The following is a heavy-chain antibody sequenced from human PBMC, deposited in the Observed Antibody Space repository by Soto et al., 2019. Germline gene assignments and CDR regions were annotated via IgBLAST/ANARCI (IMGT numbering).Heavy chain of an antibody. Sequence: QVQLVQSGAEMKKPGSSVKVSCQSSGGTFNTYAMNWVRQAPGQGPEWMGDISPMFGAANYAPKFQGRVTTTADQSTDASYMQLSSLTSEDTALYFCAREVQVHTPAFVYWGQGTLVTVSS. V-gene: IGHV1-69*19. CDR1: GGTFNTYA. J-gene: IGHJ4*02. D-gene: IGHD3-10*01. CDR2: ISPMFGAA. CDR3: AREVQVHTPAFVY.